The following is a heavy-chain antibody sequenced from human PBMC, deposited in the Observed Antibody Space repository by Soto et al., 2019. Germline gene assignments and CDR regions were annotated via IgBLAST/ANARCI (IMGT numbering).Heavy chain of an antibody. CDR3: ERANEHSSSSGMDV. CDR2: TYYRSKWYN. V-gene: IGHV6-1*01. CDR1: GDSVSSNNAA. D-gene: IGHD6-6*01. J-gene: IGHJ6*02. Sequence: SQTLSLTCAISGDSVSSNNAAWNWIRQSPSRGLEWLGRTYYRSKWYNDYAVSVKSRISFNPDTSKNQFSLQMKSVIPEDTAVYYCERANEHSSSSGMDVWGQGTTVTVSS.